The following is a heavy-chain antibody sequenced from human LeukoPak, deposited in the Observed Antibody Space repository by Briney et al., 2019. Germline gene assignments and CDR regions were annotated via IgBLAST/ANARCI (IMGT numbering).Heavy chain of an antibody. J-gene: IGHJ6*03. CDR2: INWNGGST. CDR3: ARVSGAGELLYYYYYYMDV. Sequence: PGGSLRLSCAASGFTFDDYGMSWVRQAPGKGLEWVSGINWNGGSTGYADSVKGRFTISRDNAKNSLYLQMNSLRAEDTAVYYCARVSGAGELLYYYYYYMDVWGKGTTVTISS. V-gene: IGHV3-20*04. CDR1: GFTFDDYG. D-gene: IGHD3-10*01.